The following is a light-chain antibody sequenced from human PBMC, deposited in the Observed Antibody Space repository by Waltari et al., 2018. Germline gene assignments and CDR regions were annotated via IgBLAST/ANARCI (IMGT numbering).Light chain of an antibody. J-gene: IGKJ2*01. Sequence: EIVMMQSPATLSVSPGERATLSCRASQSVSSDLAWYQQKPGQSPRLLMFGASTRATGIPARFSGSGSGTEFTLTISSLQSEDFAVYYCQQSNNWPYTFGQGTKLEIK. CDR1: QSVSSD. V-gene: IGKV3-15*01. CDR3: QQSNNWPYT. CDR2: GAS.